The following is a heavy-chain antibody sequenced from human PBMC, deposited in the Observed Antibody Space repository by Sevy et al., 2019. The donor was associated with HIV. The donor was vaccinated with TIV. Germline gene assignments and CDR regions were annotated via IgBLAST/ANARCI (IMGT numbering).Heavy chain of an antibody. D-gene: IGHD6-19*01. CDR3: ACPYSSGVTGVDAFDI. CDR2: IWYDGSNK. V-gene: IGHV3-33*01. CDR1: GFTFSSYG. J-gene: IGHJ3*02. Sequence: GGSLRLSCAASGFTFSSYGMHWVRQAPGKGLEWVAVIWYDGSNKYYADSVKGRFTISRDNSKNTLYLQMNSLRAEDTAVYYGACPYSSGVTGVDAFDIWGQGTMVTVSS.